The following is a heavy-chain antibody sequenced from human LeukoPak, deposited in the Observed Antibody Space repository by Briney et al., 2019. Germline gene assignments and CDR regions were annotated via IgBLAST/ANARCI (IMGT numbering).Heavy chain of an antibody. CDR1: GFTFSGFS. J-gene: IGHJ4*02. D-gene: IGHD2-2*01. Sequence: GGSLRLSCAASGFTFSGFSMSWVRQSPTKGLEWVANIKQDGSERYYVDSVKGRFTISRDNAKNSLSLQMNNLRVEDTAVYYCARVGSLYQLPNYFDYWGQGTLVTVSS. V-gene: IGHV3-7*01. CDR2: IKQDGSER. CDR3: ARVGSLYQLPNYFDY.